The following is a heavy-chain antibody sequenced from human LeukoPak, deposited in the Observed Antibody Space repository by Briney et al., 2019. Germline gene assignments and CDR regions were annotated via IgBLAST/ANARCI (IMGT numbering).Heavy chain of an antibody. CDR3: AKDLISIDYYDFWSGYRF. Sequence: GGSLRLSCAASGFTFSDYAMTWVRQAPGKGLEWVSSTGPVHYADSVKGRFTISRDNSKNTLYLQMNSLRAEDTAVYYCAKDLISIDYYDFWSGYRFWGQGTLVTVSS. J-gene: IGHJ4*02. CDR1: GFTFSDYA. V-gene: IGHV3-23*01. CDR2: TGPV. D-gene: IGHD3-3*01.